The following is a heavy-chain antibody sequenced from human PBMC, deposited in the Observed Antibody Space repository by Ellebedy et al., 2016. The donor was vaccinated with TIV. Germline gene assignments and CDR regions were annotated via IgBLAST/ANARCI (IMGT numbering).Heavy chain of an antibody. CDR2: ISGRGGST. Sequence: GESLKISCAASGFTFSSYAMSWVRQAPGKGLEWVSAISGRGGSTYYADSVKGRFTISRDNSKNTLYLQMNSLRAEDTAVYYCAKDSTIWGLDAFDIWGQGTMVTVSS. CDR3: AKDSTIWGLDAFDI. V-gene: IGHV3-23*01. D-gene: IGHD7-27*01. J-gene: IGHJ3*02. CDR1: GFTFSSYA.